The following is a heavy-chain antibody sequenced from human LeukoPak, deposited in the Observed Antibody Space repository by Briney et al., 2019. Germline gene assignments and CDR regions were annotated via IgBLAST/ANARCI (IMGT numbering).Heavy chain of an antibody. CDR3: ARDHCSPGTCLGGH. V-gene: IGHV1-69*04. Sequence: SVKVSCKASGGTFSSYAISWVRQAPGQGLEWMGRIIPSLDVANYAHKFQGRVTLSVDRDTATTYMEVTSLRSEDTAIYYCARDHCSPGTCLGGHWGQGTLVTVSS. J-gene: IGHJ4*02. CDR2: IIPSLDVA. CDR1: GGTFSSYA. D-gene: IGHD2-15*01.